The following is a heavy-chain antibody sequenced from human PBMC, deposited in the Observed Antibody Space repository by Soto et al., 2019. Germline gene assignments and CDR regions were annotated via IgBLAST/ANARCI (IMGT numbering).Heavy chain of an antibody. Sequence: PGGSLRLSCSDSGFTFSHLAMHWLRQAPGKRLEYVSVISADGGTTGYADSVKGRFTVSRDNSKNTLFLQMSSLRVDDTAVYYCARESWGFDYWGQGT. D-gene: IGHD7-27*01. CDR1: GFTFSHLA. CDR3: ARESWGFDY. V-gene: IGHV3-64D*06. CDR2: ISADGGTT. J-gene: IGHJ4*02.